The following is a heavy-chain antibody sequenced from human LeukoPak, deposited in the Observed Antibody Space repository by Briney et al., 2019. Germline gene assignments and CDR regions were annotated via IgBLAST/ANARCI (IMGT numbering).Heavy chain of an antibody. V-gene: IGHV4-59*08. J-gene: IGHJ4*02. D-gene: IGHD1-26*01. CDR2: IYYSGST. CDR1: GGSISSYY. Sequence: SETLSLTCTVSGGSISSYYWSWIRQPPGKGLEWIGYIYYSGSTNYNPSLKSRVTILIDTSKNQFSLKLSSVTAADTAVYYCARHQSGSYQAYFDYWGQGTLVTVSS. CDR3: ARHQSGSYQAYFDY.